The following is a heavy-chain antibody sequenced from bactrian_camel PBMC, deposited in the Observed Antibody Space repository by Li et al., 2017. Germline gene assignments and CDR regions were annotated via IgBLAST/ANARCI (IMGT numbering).Heavy chain of an antibody. CDR2: ISTTENT. J-gene: IGHJ4*01. Sequence: HVQLVESGGGSVQAGGSLRLSCTTSGYTTMGWFRQAPGKEREGVAAISTTENTIYADSVKGRFTISKDNAKNTLYLQMDSLKPEDTGMYYCATRAGYWYTTSLNAAQHNIWGQGTQVTVS. CDR3: ATRAGYWYTTSLNAAQHNI. D-gene: IGHD1*01. V-gene: IGHV3S55*01. CDR1: GYTT.